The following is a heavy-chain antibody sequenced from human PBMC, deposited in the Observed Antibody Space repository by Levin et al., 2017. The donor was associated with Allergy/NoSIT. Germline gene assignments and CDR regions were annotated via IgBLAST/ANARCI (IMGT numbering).Heavy chain of an antibody. CDR1: GGSISNYY. CDR2: IFHSGST. V-gene: IGHV4-59*01. Sequence: SETLSLTCTVSGGSISNYYWNWIRQPPGKGLEWIGYIFHSGSTNYNPSLKSRVTISVDTSKNQFSLKLNSVTAADTAVYYCARETVTRNLDHWGQGTLVTVSS. J-gene: IGHJ4*02. CDR3: ARETVTRNLDH. D-gene: IGHD4-11*01.